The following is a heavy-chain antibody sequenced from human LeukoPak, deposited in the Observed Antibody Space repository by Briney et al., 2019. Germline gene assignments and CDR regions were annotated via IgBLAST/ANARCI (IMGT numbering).Heavy chain of an antibody. V-gene: IGHV3-23*01. Sequence: GGSLRLSCAASGFTFSSYAMSWVRQAPGEGLEWVSAISGSGGSTYYADSVKGRFTISRDNSKNTLYLQMNSLRAEDTAVYYCAKAGNWNDAGLLYCMDVWGQGTTVTVSS. D-gene: IGHD1-20*01. CDR2: ISGSGGST. CDR1: GFTFSSYA. CDR3: AKAGNWNDAGLLYCMDV. J-gene: IGHJ6*02.